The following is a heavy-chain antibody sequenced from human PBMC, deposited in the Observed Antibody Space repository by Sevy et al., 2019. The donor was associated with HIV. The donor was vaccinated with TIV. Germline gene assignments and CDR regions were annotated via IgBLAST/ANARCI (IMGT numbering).Heavy chain of an antibody. D-gene: IGHD2-2*01. J-gene: IGHJ6*02. V-gene: IGHV3-53*01. CDR1: GLTVGSLS. CDR2: IYSAVTT. CDR3: ARIKGASSSYAMDV. Sequence: GGSLRLSCVASGLTVGSLSINWVRQAPGKGLEWVSLIYSAVTTFYSDSVKGRFTISRDNSNNTLDLQMNSLRAEDTAIYYCARIKGASSSYAMDVWGQGTTVTVSS.